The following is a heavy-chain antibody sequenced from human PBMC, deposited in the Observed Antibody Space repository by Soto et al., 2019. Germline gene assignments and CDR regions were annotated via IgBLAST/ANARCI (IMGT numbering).Heavy chain of an antibody. Sequence: QVQLQESGPGLVKPSETLSPTCTVSAGSISSYYWSWIRQPPGKGLEWIGYIHSSGSTNYNPSLKSRVTISLDTSKNQFSLRLTSVTAADTAVYYCAREVSRGYPVYYYGLDVWGQGTTVTVSS. CDR3: AREVSRGYPVYYYGLDV. J-gene: IGHJ6*02. D-gene: IGHD3-22*01. CDR1: AGSISSYY. V-gene: IGHV4-59*01. CDR2: IHSSGST.